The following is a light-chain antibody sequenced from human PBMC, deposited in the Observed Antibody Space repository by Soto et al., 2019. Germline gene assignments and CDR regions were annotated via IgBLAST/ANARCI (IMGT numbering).Light chain of an antibody. Sequence: SYELTQPPSVSVAPGKTARITCGGNNIGSKSVHWYQQKPGQAPVLVISYDSDRPSGIPERFSGSNSGSTATLTISRVEAGYEADYYCQVWDSSSDHVVFGVGTKLTVL. J-gene: IGLJ2*01. CDR3: QVWDSSSDHVV. CDR2: YDS. CDR1: NIGSKS. V-gene: IGLV3-21*04.